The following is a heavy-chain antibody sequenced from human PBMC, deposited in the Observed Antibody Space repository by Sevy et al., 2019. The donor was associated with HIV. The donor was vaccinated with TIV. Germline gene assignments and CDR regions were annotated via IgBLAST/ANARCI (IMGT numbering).Heavy chain of an antibody. D-gene: IGHD2-2*02. CDR3: ARKNGLYHFDY. J-gene: IGHJ4*02. Sequence: SETLSLTCTVSGGSIISGSHYWSWIRQPAGKGLEWIGDIYTTGSTNYNPSLKSRVTISVDTSKNQFSLKLSSVTAADTAVYYCARKNGLYHFDYWGQGTLVTVSS. CDR1: GGSIISGSHY. V-gene: IGHV4-61*09. CDR2: IYTTGST.